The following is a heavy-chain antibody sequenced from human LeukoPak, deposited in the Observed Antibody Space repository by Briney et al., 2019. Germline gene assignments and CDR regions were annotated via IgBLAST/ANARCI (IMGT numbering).Heavy chain of an antibody. J-gene: IGHJ4*02. V-gene: IGHV3-23*01. CDR1: GFTFSTYV. Sequence: GGSLRLSCTASGFTFSTYVMSWVRQAPGKGLEWVSSITGSGDITYYADSVKGRFTISRDNSENMLFLQMSSLRAEDTAIYFCAKDRRTIAATGTFFWGQGTPVTVSS. CDR2: ITGSGDIT. D-gene: IGHD6-13*01. CDR3: AKDRRTIAATGTFF.